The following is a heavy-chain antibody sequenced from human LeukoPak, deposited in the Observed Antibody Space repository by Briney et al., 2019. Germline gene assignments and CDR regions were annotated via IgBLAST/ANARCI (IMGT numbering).Heavy chain of an antibody. CDR2: ISPDSNYK. Sequence: PGESLRLSCAASGFTFSTYSMNWLRLAPGKGLEWVSSISPDSNYKYYVDSVKGRFTISRDNAKSYLYLQMNSLRAEDTAVYYCVRGGYRGFDYEYWGQGTLVTVSS. D-gene: IGHD5-12*01. CDR1: GFTFSTYS. CDR3: VRGGYRGFDYEY. J-gene: IGHJ4*02. V-gene: IGHV3-21*01.